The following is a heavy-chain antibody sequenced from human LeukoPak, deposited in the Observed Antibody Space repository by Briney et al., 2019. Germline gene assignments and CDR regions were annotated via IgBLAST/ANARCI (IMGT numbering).Heavy chain of an antibody. CDR3: ARGRTMVRGGHYYYYYGMDV. J-gene: IGHJ6*02. Sequence: GGSLRLSCAASGFTVSNNYMGWVRQAPGKGLEWVSFIYSGGDTKYADSVQGRFTISRDNFKNTLFLQMNSLRVEDTAMYYCARGRTMVRGGHYYYYYGMDVWGQGTTVTVSS. CDR1: GFTVSNNY. V-gene: IGHV3-53*01. D-gene: IGHD3-10*01. CDR2: IYSGGDT.